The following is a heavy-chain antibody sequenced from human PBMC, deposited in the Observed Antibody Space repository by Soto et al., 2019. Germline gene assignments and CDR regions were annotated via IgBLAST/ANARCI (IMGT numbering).Heavy chain of an antibody. Sequence: EVQLLESGGGLVQPGGSLRLSCAASGFTFSSYAMSWVRQAPGKGLEWVSAISGSGGSTYYADSVKGRFTISRDNSKNTLYLQMNSLRAEDTAVYYCARGQPYYYDSSGYNNWFDPWGQGTLVTVSS. J-gene: IGHJ5*02. CDR3: ARGQPYYYDSSGYNNWFDP. CDR1: GFTFSSYA. V-gene: IGHV3-23*01. CDR2: ISGSGGST. D-gene: IGHD3-22*01.